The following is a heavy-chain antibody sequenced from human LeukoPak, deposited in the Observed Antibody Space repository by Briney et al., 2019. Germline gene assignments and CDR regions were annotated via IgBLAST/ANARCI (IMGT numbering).Heavy chain of an antibody. CDR3: ARDFYCSRTSCYAPSFDY. D-gene: IGHD2-2*01. CDR2: IGYDGTNE. CDR1: GFTFSSYG. Sequence: GRSLRLSCAASGFTFSSYGMHWVRQAPGKGLEWVALIGYDGTNEYYADSVKGRFTISRDNSKNALYLQMKSLRVEDTAVYYCARDFYCSRTSCYAPSFDYWGQGTLVTVSS. J-gene: IGHJ4*02. V-gene: IGHV3-33*01.